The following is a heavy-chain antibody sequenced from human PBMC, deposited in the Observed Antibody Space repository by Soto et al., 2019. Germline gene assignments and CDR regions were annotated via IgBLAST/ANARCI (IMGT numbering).Heavy chain of an antibody. J-gene: IGHJ4*02. D-gene: IGHD1-1*01. CDR2: ISEDGSTA. Sequence: PGGSLRLSCAVSGFTFSAYWMHWVRQVPGKGLTWVSRISEDGSTATYADSVKGRSVISRDNAKNSLYLEMNTLRVDDSGLYYCARGPRVSSTGTGAHWGRGTLVTVSS. CDR3: ARGPRVSSTGTGAH. CDR1: GFTFSAYW. V-gene: IGHV3-74*01.